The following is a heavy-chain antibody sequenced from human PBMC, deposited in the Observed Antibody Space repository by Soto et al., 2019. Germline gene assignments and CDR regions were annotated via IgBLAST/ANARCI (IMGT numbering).Heavy chain of an antibody. CDR3: AKDMGYDLSPLGYFDY. V-gene: IGHV3-9*01. Sequence: PLLLTCPASGCTFDDYAMHWVRQAPGKGLEWVSGISWNSGSIGYADSVKGRFTISRDNAKNSLYLQMNSLRSEDTALYYCAKDMGYDLSPLGYFDYWGQGTLVTVYS. CDR1: GCTFDDYA. CDR2: ISWNSGSI. D-gene: IGHD5-12*01. J-gene: IGHJ4*02.